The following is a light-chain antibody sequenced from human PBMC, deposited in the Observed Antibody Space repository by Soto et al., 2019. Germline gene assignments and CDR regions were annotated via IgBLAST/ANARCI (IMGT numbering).Light chain of an antibody. CDR2: GTS. J-gene: IGKJ1*01. Sequence: EIVLTQSPGTLSLSPGERATLSCRASQSVSSSYLACYQQKSGQAPRLLIYGTSSRATGIPDRFSGSGSGTDFTLTISRLEPEDFAVYYCQQYGSSRAFGQGTKVEIK. V-gene: IGKV3-20*01. CDR3: QQYGSSRA. CDR1: QSVSSSY.